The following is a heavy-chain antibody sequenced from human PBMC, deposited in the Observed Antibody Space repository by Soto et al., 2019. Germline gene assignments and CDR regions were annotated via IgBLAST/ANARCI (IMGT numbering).Heavy chain of an antibody. Sequence: GASVKVSCKASGGTFSSYAISWVRQAPGQGLEWMGGIIPIFGTANYAQKFQGRVTITADESTSTAYMELSSLRSEDTAVYYCARGRPNYYGMDVWGQGTTVTVYS. CDR1: GGTFSSYA. D-gene: IGHD6-25*01. CDR2: IIPIFGTA. V-gene: IGHV1-69*13. J-gene: IGHJ6*02. CDR3: ARGRPNYYGMDV.